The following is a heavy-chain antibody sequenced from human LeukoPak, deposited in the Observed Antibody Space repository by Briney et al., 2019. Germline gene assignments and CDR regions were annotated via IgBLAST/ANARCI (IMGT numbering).Heavy chain of an antibody. CDR3: VRALYNSGQFDP. J-gene: IGHJ5*02. CDR1: XFTFRKFY. CDR2: ISSSGDT. V-gene: IGHV3-13*04. D-gene: IGHD5-12*01. Sequence: QPGGSLRLSCAASXFTFRKFYMHWVRQATGKGLEWVSGISSSGDTFYQDSVKGRFTISRENGENSLFLQLNSLRTGDTAVYYCVRALYNSGQFDPWGQGTLVTVSS.